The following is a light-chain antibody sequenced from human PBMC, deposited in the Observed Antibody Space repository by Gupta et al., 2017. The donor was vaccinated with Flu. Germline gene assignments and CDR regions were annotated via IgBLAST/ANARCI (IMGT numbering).Light chain of an antibody. V-gene: IGLV1-51*01. Sequence: QSVLTQPPSVSPAPGPKVTFSRSGGSSNIGINDVSWYQQFPGTAPKLLIYANDQRPSGIPDRFSGSKSGTSATLGITGLQTGDEADYYCGTWDDTLSAVIFGGGTKLAVL. J-gene: IGLJ2*01. CDR3: GTWDDTLSAVI. CDR1: SSNIGIND. CDR2: AND.